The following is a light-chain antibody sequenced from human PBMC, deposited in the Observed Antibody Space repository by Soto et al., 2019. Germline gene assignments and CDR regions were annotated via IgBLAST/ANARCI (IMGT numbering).Light chain of an antibody. V-gene: IGLV2-8*01. CDR3: SSYAGRGV. J-gene: IGLJ2*01. Sequence: QSALTQPPSASGSPGQSVTISCTGTSSDVGAYNYVSWYQQHPGKAPRLMIYEVSKRPSGVPDRFSGSKSGNTASLTVSGLQAEDDADYYCSSYAGRGVFGGGTMLTVL. CDR1: SSDVGAYNY. CDR2: EVS.